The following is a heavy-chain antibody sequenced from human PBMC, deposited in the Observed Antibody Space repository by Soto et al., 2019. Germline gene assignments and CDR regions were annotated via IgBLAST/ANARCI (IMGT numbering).Heavy chain of an antibody. V-gene: IGHV4-4*02. CDR3: ARSGPVVVATISNYFDY. J-gene: IGHJ4*02. D-gene: IGHD2-15*01. CDR1: GGLISSGNW. Sequence: KPSETLSLTCAVSGGLISSGNWWTWVRQAPGKGLEWIGEIYHSGSTKCNPSLKSRVTMSVDKSKNQFSLKLNSVTAADTAVYYCARSGPVVVATISNYFDYWGQGTLVTVSS. CDR2: IYHSGST.